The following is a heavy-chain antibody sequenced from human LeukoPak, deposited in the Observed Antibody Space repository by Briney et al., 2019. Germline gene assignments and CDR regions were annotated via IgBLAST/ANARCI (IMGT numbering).Heavy chain of an antibody. D-gene: IGHD3-22*01. CDR3: ASVYDSSGYYYDY. Sequence: SETLSLTCTVSGGSVSSYYWSWIRRPPGRGLEWIGYIYYSGSTYYNPSLKSRVTISVDRSKNQFSLKLSSVTAADTAVYYCASVYDSSGYYYDYWGQGTLVTVSS. V-gene: IGHV4-59*02. J-gene: IGHJ4*02. CDR2: IYYSGST. CDR1: GGSVSSYY.